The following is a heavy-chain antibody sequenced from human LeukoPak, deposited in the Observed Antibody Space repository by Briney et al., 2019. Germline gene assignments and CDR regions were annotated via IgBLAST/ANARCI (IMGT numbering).Heavy chain of an antibody. CDR2: IYSGGST. CDR3: ARVADAWELHDSIFDY. Sequence: GGSLRLSCAASGFTVSSNYMSWVRQAPGKGLEWVSVIYSGGSTYYADSVKGRFTISRDNSKNTLYLQMNSLRAEDTAVYYCARVADAWELHDSIFDYWGQRTLVTVSS. V-gene: IGHV3-53*01. D-gene: IGHD1-26*01. J-gene: IGHJ4*02. CDR1: GFTVSSNY.